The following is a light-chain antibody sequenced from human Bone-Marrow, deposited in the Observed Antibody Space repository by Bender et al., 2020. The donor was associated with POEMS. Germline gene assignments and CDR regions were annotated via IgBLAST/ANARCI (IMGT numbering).Light chain of an antibody. CDR3: AVWDDSLNGWV. J-gene: IGLJ3*02. CDR2: SSH. V-gene: IGLV1-44*01. Sequence: QSVLTQPPSASGTPGQRVTISCSGGSSNIGAHAVNWYQHLPGTAPKLLIYSSHRRPSEVPDRFSGSRSGTSAPLAISGLQSEEEADYYCAVWDDSLNGWVFGGGTKLTVL. CDR1: SSNIGAHA.